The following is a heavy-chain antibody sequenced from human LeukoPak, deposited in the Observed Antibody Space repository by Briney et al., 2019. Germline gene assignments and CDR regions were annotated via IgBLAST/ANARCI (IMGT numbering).Heavy chain of an antibody. J-gene: IGHJ6*03. D-gene: IGHD6-6*01. CDR2: IYYNGST. V-gene: IGHV4-38-2*02. CDR1: GYSLSSGFF. CDR3: ARQSIAARGYYYYLDV. Sequence: ETLSLTCTVSGYSLSSGFFCDWIRQSPGKGLEWIGSIYYNGSTYYKPSLKSRVTMSVDTSKNQFSLRLSSVTAADTAFYYCARQSIAARGYYYYLDVWGKGTTVTVSS.